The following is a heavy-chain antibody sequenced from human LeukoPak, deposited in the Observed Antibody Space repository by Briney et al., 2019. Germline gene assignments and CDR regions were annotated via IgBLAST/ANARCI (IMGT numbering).Heavy chain of an antibody. V-gene: IGHV5-51*01. CDR1: GYSFSIYW. D-gene: IGHD3-10*01. J-gene: IGHJ4*02. CDR2: IYPDDSDT. Sequence: GESLKISCKGSGYSFSIYWIGWVRQMPGKGLEWMGIIYPDDSDTRYSPSFQGQVTISADKSLSTAYLQWSSLKASDAAMYYCARQDPAGEYYFDHWGQGTLVTVST. CDR3: ARQDPAGEYYFDH.